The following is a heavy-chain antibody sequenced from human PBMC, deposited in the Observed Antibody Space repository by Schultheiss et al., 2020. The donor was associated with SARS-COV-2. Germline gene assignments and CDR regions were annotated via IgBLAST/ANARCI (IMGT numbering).Heavy chain of an antibody. CDR1: GGSFSGYY. J-gene: IGHJ6*03. D-gene: IGHD2-15*01. Sequence: SETLSLTCAVYGGSFSGYYWSWIRQPPGKGLEWIGEINHSGSTNYNPSLKSRVTMSVDTSKNQFSLKLSSVTAADTAVYYCARFLYEYCSGGSCYPSYYMDVWGKGTTVTVSS. V-gene: IGHV4-34*01. CDR2: INHSGST. CDR3: ARFLYEYCSGGSCYPSYYMDV.